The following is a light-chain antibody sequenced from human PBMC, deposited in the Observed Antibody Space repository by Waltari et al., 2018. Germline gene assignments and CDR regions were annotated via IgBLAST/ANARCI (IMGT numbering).Light chain of an antibody. CDR2: NDS. Sequence: SYELTQTPSVSVSPGPMARITCSGDALAKQHAYWYQQKPGQAPVLVIYNDSERPSGIPERFSGSSSGTTVTLTISGVQPEDEADYYCQSADSSRTYKYVFGIGTKVTVL. CDR1: ALAKQH. V-gene: IGLV3-25*03. CDR3: QSADSSRTYKYV. J-gene: IGLJ1*01.